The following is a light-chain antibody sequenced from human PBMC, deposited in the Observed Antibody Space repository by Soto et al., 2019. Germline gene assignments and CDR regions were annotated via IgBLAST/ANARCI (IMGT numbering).Light chain of an antibody. V-gene: IGKV1-9*01. CDR3: QQLNSYPYT. J-gene: IGKJ2*01. CDR1: QGITSY. Sequence: DIQLTQSPSFLSASVGDRVTITCRASQGITSYLAWYQQKPGKAPKLLIFGASTLQSGVPSRFSGSGSGTEFTLTISSLQPEDFATYYCQQLNSYPYTFGQGTKLEIK. CDR2: GAS.